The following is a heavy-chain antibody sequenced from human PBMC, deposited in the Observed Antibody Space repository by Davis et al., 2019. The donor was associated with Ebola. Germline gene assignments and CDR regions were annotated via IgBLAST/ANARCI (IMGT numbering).Heavy chain of an antibody. CDR3: ARGGLRYFDWFHGMDV. V-gene: IGHV3-48*02. D-gene: IGHD3-9*01. CDR2: ISSSSSTI. J-gene: IGHJ6*04. Sequence: GESLKISCAASGFTFSSYSMNWVRQAPGKGLEWVSYISSSSSTIYYADYVKGRFTISRDNAKNSLYLQMNSLRDEDTAVYYCARGGLRYFDWFHGMDVWGKGTTVTVSS. CDR1: GFTFSSYS.